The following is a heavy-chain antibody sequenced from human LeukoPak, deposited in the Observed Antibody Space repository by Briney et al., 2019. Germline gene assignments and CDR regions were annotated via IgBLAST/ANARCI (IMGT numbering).Heavy chain of an antibody. J-gene: IGHJ4*02. CDR3: ARPEYYYDIGEFDY. CDR1: GYSFTSYW. D-gene: IGHD3-22*01. Sequence: GESLKISCKGSGYSFTSYWIGWVRQMPGKGREWMGIIYPGDSDTRYSPSFQGQVTISADKSISTAYLQWNSLKASDTAMYYCARPEYYYDIGEFDYWGQGTLVTVSS. V-gene: IGHV5-51*01. CDR2: IYPGDSDT.